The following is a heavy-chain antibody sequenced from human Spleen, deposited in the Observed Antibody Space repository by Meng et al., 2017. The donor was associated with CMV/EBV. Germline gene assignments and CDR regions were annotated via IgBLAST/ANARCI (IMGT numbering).Heavy chain of an antibody. CDR1: KFAFNTYA. D-gene: IGHD3-10*01. CDR3: AREWGDEAEHS. Sequence: GGSLRLSCAASKFAFNTYAIHWVRQAPGKGLEWVAVISYDGRNKYYADSVKGRCTISRDNSKNTVYLQMNSLRPEDTAVYYCAREWGDEAEHSGGQGTLVTVSS. J-gene: IGHJ4*02. CDR2: ISYDGRNK. V-gene: IGHV3-30*04.